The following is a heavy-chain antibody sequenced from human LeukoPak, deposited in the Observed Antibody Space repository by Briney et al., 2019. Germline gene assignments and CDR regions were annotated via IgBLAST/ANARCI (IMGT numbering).Heavy chain of an antibody. D-gene: IGHD5-24*01. Sequence: GGSLRLSCAASGFTFSNAWMSWVRQAPGKGLEWVSGVGPGGARTYYADSVKGRFTVSRDNSKNMVFLQMNSLRAEDTAMYYCAKDDAYLQYADWGQGTLVTVSS. CDR2: VGPGGART. CDR3: AKDDAYLQYAD. J-gene: IGHJ4*02. V-gene: IGHV3-23*01. CDR1: GFTFSNAW.